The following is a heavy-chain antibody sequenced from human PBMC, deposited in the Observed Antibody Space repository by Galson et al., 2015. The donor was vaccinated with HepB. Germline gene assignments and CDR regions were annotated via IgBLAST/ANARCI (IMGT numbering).Heavy chain of an antibody. D-gene: IGHD3-16*01. Sequence: SLRLSCAASGFTFSNAWMSWVRQAPGKGLEWVGRIKSKTDGGTTDYVAPVKGRFTISRDDSKNTLYLEMNSLNSEDTAVYYCTTLDFGNWAHSYYYLDVWGKGTTVTVSS. CDR2: IKSKTDGGTT. CDR1: GFTFSNAW. V-gene: IGHV3-15*01. CDR3: TTLDFGNWAHSYYYLDV. J-gene: IGHJ6*03.